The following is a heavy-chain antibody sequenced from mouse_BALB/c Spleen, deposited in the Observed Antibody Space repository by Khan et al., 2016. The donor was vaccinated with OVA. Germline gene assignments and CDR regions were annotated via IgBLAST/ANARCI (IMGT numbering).Heavy chain of an antibody. Sequence: EVELVESGGGFMQPGGSLKLSCATSGFTFTDYYMYWVRQTPERRLEWVAYISNRGTNPYYQDTVRGKFTITGDKSTNTPYLQMSRLKSEDTAMYYCSREGDGGGLAYWGQGTLVTVSA. D-gene: IGHD1-1*02. CDR2: ISNRGTNP. CDR1: GFTFTDYY. J-gene: IGHJ3*01. CDR3: SREGDGGGLAY. V-gene: IGHV5-12*02.